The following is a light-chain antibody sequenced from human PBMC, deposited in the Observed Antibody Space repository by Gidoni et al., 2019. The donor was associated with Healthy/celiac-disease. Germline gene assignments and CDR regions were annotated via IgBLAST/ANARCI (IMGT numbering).Light chain of an antibody. CDR3: QQYYSTPFT. Sequence: IVMTQSPDSLAVSLGERATINCKSSQSVLYSSNNKNYLAWYQQKPGQPPKRLIYWASTRESGVPDRFSGSGSGTDFTLTISSLQAEDVAVYYCQQYYSTPFTFGPGTKVDIK. V-gene: IGKV4-1*01. J-gene: IGKJ3*01. CDR1: QSVLYSSNNKNY. CDR2: WAS.